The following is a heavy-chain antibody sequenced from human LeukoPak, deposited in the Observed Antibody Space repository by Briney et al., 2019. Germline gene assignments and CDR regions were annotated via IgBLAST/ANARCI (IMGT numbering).Heavy chain of an antibody. V-gene: IGHV3-43*02. CDR3: ARARQLGRPALDY. D-gene: IGHD6-6*01. CDR2: ISGDGGST. J-gene: IGHJ4*02. Sequence: PGGSLRLSCAASGFTFDDYAMHWVRQAPGKGLEWVSLISGDGGSTYYADSVKGRFTISRDNAKNSLYLQMNSLRAEDTAVYYCARARQLGRPALDYWGQGTLVTVSS. CDR1: GFTFDDYA.